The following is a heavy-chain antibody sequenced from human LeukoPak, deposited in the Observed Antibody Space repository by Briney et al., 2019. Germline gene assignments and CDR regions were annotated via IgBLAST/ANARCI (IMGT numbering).Heavy chain of an antibody. CDR3: AKDRDYYFEY. Sequence: GGSLRLSCAASGFTFGDYVMHWVRHTAAKGLEWVSLISWDGGSTSYADSVKGRFTISRDNSKNSLYLQMNTLRPEDTALYYCAKDRDYYFEYWGQGTPVTVSS. J-gene: IGHJ4*02. CDR2: ISWDGGST. V-gene: IGHV3-43D*04. D-gene: IGHD3/OR15-3a*01. CDR1: GFTFGDYV.